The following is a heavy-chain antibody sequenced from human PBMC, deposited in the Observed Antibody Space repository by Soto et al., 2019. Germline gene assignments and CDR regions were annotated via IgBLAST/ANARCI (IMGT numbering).Heavy chain of an antibody. V-gene: IGHV1-3*01. CDR1: GYTFTSYA. J-gene: IGHJ4*02. D-gene: IGHD6-19*01. CDR2: INAGNGDT. CDR3: TRDPATYSSGYDY. Sequence: QVQLVQSGAEVKKPGASVKVSCKASGYTFTSYAINWVRQAPGQRLEWMGWINAGNGDTKYSQKLQGRVTITRDTAATTAYVELSSLTSEDTAVYYCTRDPATYSSGYDYWGQGTPVIVSS.